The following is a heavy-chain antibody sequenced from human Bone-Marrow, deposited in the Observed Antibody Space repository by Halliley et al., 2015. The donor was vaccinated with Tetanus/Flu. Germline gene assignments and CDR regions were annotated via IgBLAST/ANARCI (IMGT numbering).Heavy chain of an antibody. Sequence: WVSLIYSDATTPSPGSVKGRFSISRDESKNSVYLQMDSLRTEDTAVYYCTSSSVIALFYFLFWGQGSLVTVTS. D-gene: IGHD3-16*02. CDR3: TSSSVIALFYFLF. CDR2: IYSDATT. J-gene: IGHJ4*02. V-gene: IGHV3-66*01.